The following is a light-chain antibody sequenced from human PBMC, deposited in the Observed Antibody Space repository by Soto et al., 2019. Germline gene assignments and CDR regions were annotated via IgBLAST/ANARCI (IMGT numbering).Light chain of an antibody. V-gene: IGKV3-11*01. CDR3: QQRDNWPPTWT. J-gene: IGKJ5*01. CDR1: QSVSSY. CDR2: DAS. Sequence: IGLKQSPATLPLYQGERATLSCRAIQSVSSYLAWYQQKPGQAPRLLIYDASNRATGIPARFSGSGSGTDFTLTISSLEPEDFAVYYCQQRDNWPPTWTFGQGTRLEIK.